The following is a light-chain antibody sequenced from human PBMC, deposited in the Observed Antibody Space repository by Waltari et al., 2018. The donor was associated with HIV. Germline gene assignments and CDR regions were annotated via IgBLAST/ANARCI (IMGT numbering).Light chain of an antibody. CDR3: QQSYSTPPT. CDR2: TAS. V-gene: IGKV1-39*01. Sequence: DIQITQSPSSLYASVGDRVTITCRASQTISSYLNWYQQKPGKAPNLLIYTASSVQSGVPSRFRGSGSGTDFTITISSLQPEDFATYYCQQSYSTPPTFGGGTKVEIK. CDR1: QTISSY. J-gene: IGKJ4*01.